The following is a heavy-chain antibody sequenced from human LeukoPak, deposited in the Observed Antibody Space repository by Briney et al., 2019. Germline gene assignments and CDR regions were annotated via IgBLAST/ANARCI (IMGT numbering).Heavy chain of an antibody. Sequence: ASVKVSCKASGYTFTSYAMHWVRQAPGQRLEWMGWINAGNGNTKYSQKFQGRVTITRDTSASTAYMELSSLRSEDTAVYYCARGFCSSTRCYPLGYWGQGTLVTVSS. J-gene: IGHJ4*02. V-gene: IGHV1-3*01. CDR2: INAGNGNT. CDR3: ARGFCSSTRCYPLGY. CDR1: GYTFTSYA. D-gene: IGHD2-2*01.